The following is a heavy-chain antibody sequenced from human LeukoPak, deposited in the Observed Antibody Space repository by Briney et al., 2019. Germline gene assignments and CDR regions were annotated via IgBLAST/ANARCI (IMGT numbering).Heavy chain of an antibody. CDR3: ARDRGRAGDDAFGI. D-gene: IGHD3-10*01. CDR1: GYTFTSYY. CDR2: IIPILGIA. V-gene: IGHV1-69*04. Sequence: ASVKVSCKASGYTFTSYYMHWVRQAPGQGLEWMGRIIPILGIANYAQKFQGRVTITADKSTSTAYMELSSLRSEDTAVYYCARDRGRAGDDAFGIWGQGTMVTVSS. J-gene: IGHJ3*02.